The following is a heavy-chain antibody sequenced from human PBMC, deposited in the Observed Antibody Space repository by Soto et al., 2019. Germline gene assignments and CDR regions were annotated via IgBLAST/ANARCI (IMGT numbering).Heavy chain of an antibody. CDR1: GFSLNTYGVG. CDR2: IYWDDDK. Sequence: SGPTLVNPTQTLTLTCTFSGFSLNTYGVGVGWIRQPPGKALEWLALIYWDDDKRYSPSLESRLTITKDTSRNQVVLTMTNMDPVDTATYYCAHRLSGYSWDGGYFDYWGQGTLVTVSS. D-gene: IGHD1-1*01. CDR3: AHRLSGYSWDGGYFDY. V-gene: IGHV2-5*02. J-gene: IGHJ4*02.